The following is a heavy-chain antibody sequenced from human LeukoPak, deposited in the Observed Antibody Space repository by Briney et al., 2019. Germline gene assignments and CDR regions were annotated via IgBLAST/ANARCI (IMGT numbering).Heavy chain of an antibody. D-gene: IGHD5-18*01. CDR1: GFTFSSYS. Sequence: GGPLRLSCAGSGFTFSSYSMNWVRQAPGKGLEWVSYISSSSSIIDYADSVKGRFTISRDNAKNSLYLQMNSLRAEDTAVYYCARARGYSYGYSDYWGQGTLVTVSS. CDR2: ISSSSSII. J-gene: IGHJ4*02. CDR3: ARARGYSYGYSDY. V-gene: IGHV3-48*01.